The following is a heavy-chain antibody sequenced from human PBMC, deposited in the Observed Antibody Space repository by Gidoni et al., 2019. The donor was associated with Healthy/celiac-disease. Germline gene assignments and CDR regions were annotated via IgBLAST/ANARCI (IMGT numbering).Heavy chain of an antibody. CDR2: ISGNSGSI. CDR1: GFTFDDYA. CDR3: AKDKGVYSYGFSFDY. V-gene: IGHV3-9*01. D-gene: IGHD5-18*01. J-gene: IGHJ4*02. Sequence: EVQLLESGGGLVQPGRSLRLSCAASGFTFDDYAMHWVRQAPGKGLEWVSGISGNSGSIGYADSVKGRFTISRDNAKNSLYLQMNSLRAEDTALYYCAKDKGVYSYGFSFDYWGQGTLVTVSS.